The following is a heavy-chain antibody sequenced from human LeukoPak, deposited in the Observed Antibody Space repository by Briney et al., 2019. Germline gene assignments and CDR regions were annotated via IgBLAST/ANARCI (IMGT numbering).Heavy chain of an antibody. V-gene: IGHV1-2*02. CDR3: ARDASIFGVVSLDY. CDR1: GYTFTSYG. J-gene: IGHJ4*02. CDR2: INPNSGGT. Sequence: ASVKVSCKASGYTFTSYGISWVRQAPGQGLEWMGWINPNSGGTNYAQKFQGRVTMTRDTSISTAYMELSRLRSDDTAVYYCARDASIFGVVSLDYWGQGTLVTVSS. D-gene: IGHD3-3*01.